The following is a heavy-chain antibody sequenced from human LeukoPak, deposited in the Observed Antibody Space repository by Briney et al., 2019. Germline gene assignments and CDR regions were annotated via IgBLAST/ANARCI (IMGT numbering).Heavy chain of an antibody. J-gene: IGHJ4*02. CDR2: ISSGSGTI. D-gene: IGHD6-19*01. CDR3: ARVASAWADDY. CDR1: GFTFGYYG. Sequence: GGSLRLSCAASGFTFGYYGMNWVRQAPGKGLEWISYISSGSGTIYYADSVKGRFSISRDDAKSSLYLQVNSLRVEDTAVYYCARVASAWADDYWGQGALVTVSS. V-gene: IGHV3-48*01.